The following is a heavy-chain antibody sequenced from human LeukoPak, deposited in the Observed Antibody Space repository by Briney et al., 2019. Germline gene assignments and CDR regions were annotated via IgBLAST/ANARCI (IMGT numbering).Heavy chain of an antibody. J-gene: IGHJ5*02. Sequence: GGSLRLSCAASGFTFSSYAMSWVRQAPGKGLEWVSVIYSGGSTYYADSVKGRFTISRDNSKNTLYLQMNSLRAEDTAVYYCARGGYYDSSGYSWGQGTLVTVSS. CDR2: IYSGGST. CDR1: GFTFSSYA. D-gene: IGHD3-22*01. CDR3: ARGGYYDSSGYS. V-gene: IGHV3-53*01.